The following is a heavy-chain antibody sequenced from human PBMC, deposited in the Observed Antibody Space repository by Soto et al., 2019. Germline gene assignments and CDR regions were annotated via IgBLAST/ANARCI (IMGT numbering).Heavy chain of an antibody. J-gene: IGHJ4*02. CDR2: ISNAGSGNT. V-gene: IGHV1-3*01. CDR3: ARESNHYQDFFQN. D-gene: IGHD2-2*01. CDR1: GYPFPSFE. Sequence: QVHLVQSGAEVRKPGASVKISCKTSGYPFPSFEVHWIRQAPGQRPEWMGGISNAGSGNTKYSQKFQDRLTITGDKRATTVCMTLSSLTSEDTATYYCARESNHYQDFFQNWGQGTQVTVST.